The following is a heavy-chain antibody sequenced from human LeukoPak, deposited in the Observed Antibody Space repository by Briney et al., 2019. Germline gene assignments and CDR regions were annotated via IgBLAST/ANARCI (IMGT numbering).Heavy chain of an antibody. D-gene: IGHD1-26*01. J-gene: IGHJ4*02. CDR1: GGSISSYF. CDR2: ISYSGST. CDR3: ARRRERRRTDRFDYFDY. Sequence: SETLSLTCTVSGGSISSYFWSWFRQPPGKGLEWIGYISYSGSTNYNPSLKSRITISLDTSKNQFSLKLSSVTAADTAVYYCARRRERRRTDRFDYFDYWGQGALVAVSS. V-gene: IGHV4-59*08.